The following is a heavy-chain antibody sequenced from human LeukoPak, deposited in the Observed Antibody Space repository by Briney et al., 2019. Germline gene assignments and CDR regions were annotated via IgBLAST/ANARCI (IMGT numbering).Heavy chain of an antibody. CDR3: ARDHIAAAEWFDP. Sequence: ASVKVSCKASGYTFTGYYMHWVRQAPGQGLEWMGWINPNSGGTNYAQKFQGRVTMTRDTSISTAYMELRSLRSDDTAVYYCARDHIAAAEWFDPWGQGTLVTVSS. V-gene: IGHV1-2*02. CDR2: INPNSGGT. CDR1: GYTFTGYY. D-gene: IGHD6-13*01. J-gene: IGHJ5*02.